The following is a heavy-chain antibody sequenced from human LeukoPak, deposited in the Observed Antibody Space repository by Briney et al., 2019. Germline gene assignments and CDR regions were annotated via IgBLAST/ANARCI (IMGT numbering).Heavy chain of an antibody. CDR3: ARPARSRYYDILTGYYRADYFDY. CDR2: ISSSSSYI. V-gene: IGHV3-21*01. D-gene: IGHD3-9*01. J-gene: IGHJ4*02. Sequence: GGSLRLSCAASGFTFSSYSMNWVRQAPGKGLEWVSSISSSSSYIYYADSVKGQFTISRDNAKNSLYLQMNSLRAEDTAVYYCARPARSRYYDILTGYYRADYFDYWGQGTLVTVSS. CDR1: GFTFSSYS.